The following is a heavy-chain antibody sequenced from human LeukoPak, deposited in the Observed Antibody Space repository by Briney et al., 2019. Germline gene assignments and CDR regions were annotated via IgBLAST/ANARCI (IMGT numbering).Heavy chain of an antibody. D-gene: IGHD3-16*01. CDR3: AKDRRLRLGEFLGRKETNWFDP. CDR2: ITSTSTYM. J-gene: IGHJ5*02. CDR1: GFIFSNYG. V-gene: IGHV3-21*01. Sequence: SGGSLRLSCEGSGFIFSNYGMNWVRQAPGKGLEWVSSITSTSTYMYYAGSVKGRFTVSRDNAKNSLYLQMNRLRAEDTAVYYCAKDRRLRLGEFLGRKETNWFDPWGQGTLVTVSS.